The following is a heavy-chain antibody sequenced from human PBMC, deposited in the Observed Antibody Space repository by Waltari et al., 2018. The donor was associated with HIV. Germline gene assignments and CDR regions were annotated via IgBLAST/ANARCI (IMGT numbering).Heavy chain of an antibody. D-gene: IGHD6-6*01. Sequence: EVQLVESGGGPVKPGESLQPSCVTSGVTFNTSSMNRVRQAPGKGPEWVSSISSSGNFKHYADSVKGRFTISRDNAENSLYLQMNGLRAEDTAIYYCARDSRGSTWSLNWFDPWGQGTLVTVSS. CDR2: ISSSGNFK. J-gene: IGHJ5*02. CDR3: ARDSRGSTWSLNWFDP. V-gene: IGHV3-21*02. CDR1: GVTFNTSS.